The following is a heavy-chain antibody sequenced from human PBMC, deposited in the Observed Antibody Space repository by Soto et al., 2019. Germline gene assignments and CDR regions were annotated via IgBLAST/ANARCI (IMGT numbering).Heavy chain of an antibody. Sequence: PGGSLRLSCAASGFTFDDYGMSWVRQAPGKGLEWVSGINWNGGSTGYADSVKGRFTISRDNAKNSLYLQMNSLRAEDTALYHCARAIFFLTTVTNTGAFAFWGQGTMVPVSS. CDR3: ARAIFFLTTVTNTGAFAF. V-gene: IGHV3-20*01. CDR1: GFTFDDYG. CDR2: INWNGGST. J-gene: IGHJ3*01. D-gene: IGHD4-4*01.